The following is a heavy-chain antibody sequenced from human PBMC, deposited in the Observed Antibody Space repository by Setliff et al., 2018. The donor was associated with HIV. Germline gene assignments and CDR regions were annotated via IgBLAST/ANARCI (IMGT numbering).Heavy chain of an antibody. D-gene: IGHD3-22*01. V-gene: IGHV4-38-2*01. CDR2: IYHSGST. CDR3: ATVSGYYWQYFDY. Sequence: SETLSLTCAVSGYSISSGYYWGWIRQPPGKGLEWIGHIYHSGSTSYNPSLKSRATIPVDTSKNQFSLKLSSVTAADTAVYYCATVSGYYWQYFDYWGPGTLVTVSS. CDR1: GYSISSGYY. J-gene: IGHJ4*02.